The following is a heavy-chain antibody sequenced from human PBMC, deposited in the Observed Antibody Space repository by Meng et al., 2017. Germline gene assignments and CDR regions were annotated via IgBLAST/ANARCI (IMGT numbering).Heavy chain of an antibody. CDR1: GYTFTGYY. CDR2: INPNSGGT. D-gene: IGHD3-22*01. Sequence: QVELVESGAEVKKPGALVKVSCKASGYTFTGYYMHWVRQAPGQGLEWMGRINPNSGGTNYAQKFQGRVTMTRDTSISTAYMELSRLRSDDTAVYYCARGDYYDSSGYYSFWYFQHWGQGTLVTVSS. J-gene: IGHJ1*01. V-gene: IGHV1-2*06. CDR3: ARGDYYDSSGYYSFWYFQH.